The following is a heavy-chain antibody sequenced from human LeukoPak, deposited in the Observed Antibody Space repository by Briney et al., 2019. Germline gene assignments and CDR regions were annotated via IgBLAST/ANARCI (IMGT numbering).Heavy chain of an antibody. V-gene: IGHV4-59*01. CDR1: GGSNSGNY. CDR3: ARENYYGMDV. CDR2: IYYSGST. Sequence: SETLSLTCTVSGGSNSGNYWSWIRQPPGKGLEWIGYIYYSGSTNYDPSLKSRVTISVDTSKNQFSLKLSSVTAADTAVYYCARENYYGMDVWGQGTTVTVSS. J-gene: IGHJ6*02.